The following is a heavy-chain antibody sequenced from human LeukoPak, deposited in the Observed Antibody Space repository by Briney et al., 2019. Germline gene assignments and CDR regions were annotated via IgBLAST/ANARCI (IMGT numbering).Heavy chain of an antibody. Sequence: GGSLRLSCAASGFSFKDYWMSWVRQAPGKGLEWVADITPDGSGKTYVDSVKGRFTISRDNAKQSLYLQMDTVTAEDTAVYYCARDANYYYDRNPNWFDPWGQGTLVTVSS. D-gene: IGHD3-22*01. CDR3: ARDANYYYDRNPNWFDP. CDR2: ITPDGSGK. CDR1: GFSFKDYW. V-gene: IGHV3-7*01. J-gene: IGHJ5*02.